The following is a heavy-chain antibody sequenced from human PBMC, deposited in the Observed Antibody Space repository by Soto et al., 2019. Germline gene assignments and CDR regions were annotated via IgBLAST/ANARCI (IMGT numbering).Heavy chain of an antibody. D-gene: IGHD2-2*01. CDR2: INHSGST. V-gene: IGHV4-34*01. J-gene: IGHJ6*02. CDR3: ARDPVVVPAAMPDGNYYGMDV. Sequence: SETLSLTCAVYGGSFSGYYWSWIRQPPGKGLEWIGEINHSGSTNYNPSLKSRVTISVDTSKNQFSLKLSSVTAADTAVYYCARDPVVVPAAMPDGNYYGMDVWGQGTTVTVSS. CDR1: GGSFSGYY.